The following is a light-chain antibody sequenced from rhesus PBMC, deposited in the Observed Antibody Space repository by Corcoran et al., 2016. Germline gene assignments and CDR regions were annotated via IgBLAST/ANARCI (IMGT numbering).Light chain of an antibody. J-gene: IGKJ4*01. CDR1: QGICSN. CDR2: KAT. CDR3: EQGNGTPLA. V-gene: IGKV1-25*01. Sequence: DIQMTQSPSSLSASVGDRVTITCQASQGICSNLAWYQQKPVKVPKLLIYKATTLQSGVPSRFSGSGVGTDFTLTLRSLPPDDLGTYGCEQGNGTPLALGGGAKVEL.